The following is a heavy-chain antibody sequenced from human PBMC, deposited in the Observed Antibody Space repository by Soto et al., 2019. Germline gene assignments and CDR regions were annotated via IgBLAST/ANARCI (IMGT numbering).Heavy chain of an antibody. J-gene: IGHJ5*02. Sequence: SETLSLTCTVSGDSISSGGYYWNWIRQHPGKGLEWIGYIYYSGNTYYNPSLKSRVSISVDTSKNQFSLKLNSVTAADTAVYYCARSVFPWGQGALVTVSS. CDR1: GDSISSGGYY. CDR2: IYYSGNT. V-gene: IGHV4-31*03. CDR3: ARSVFP.